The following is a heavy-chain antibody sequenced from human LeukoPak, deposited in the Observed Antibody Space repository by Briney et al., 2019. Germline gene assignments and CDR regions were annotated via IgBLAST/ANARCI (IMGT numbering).Heavy chain of an antibody. Sequence: GGSLRLSCAASGFTFSNSAMSRVRQAPGKGLEWVSTISGSGGSTYYADSVKGRFTIPRDNSKSTLYLQINSLRAEYTAVYYGAKSGYNRFDHWGQGTLVTVSS. CDR3: AKSGYNRFDH. V-gene: IGHV3-23*01. CDR1: GFTFSNSA. D-gene: IGHD5-24*01. J-gene: IGHJ4*02. CDR2: ISGSGGST.